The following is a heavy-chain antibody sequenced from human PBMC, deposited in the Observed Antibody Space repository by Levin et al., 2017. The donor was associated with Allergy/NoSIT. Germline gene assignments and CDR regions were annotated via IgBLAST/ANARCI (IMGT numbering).Heavy chain of an antibody. Sequence: PGASVKVSCKASGFTFSSSAMQWVRQARGQRLEWIGWIVSGSGNTNYAQKFQERVTMTRDMSTNTAYMELSSLRSEDTAIYYCAASRYSGYDWDLDVWGKGTTVTVSS. CDR1: GFTFSSSA. CDR3: AASRYSGYDWDLDV. V-gene: IGHV1-58*02. J-gene: IGHJ6*04. D-gene: IGHD5-12*01. CDR2: IVSGSGNT.